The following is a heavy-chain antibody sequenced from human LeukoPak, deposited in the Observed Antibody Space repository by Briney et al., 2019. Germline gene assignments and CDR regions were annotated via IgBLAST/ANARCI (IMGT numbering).Heavy chain of an antibody. CDR3: TRDPHALDY. J-gene: IGHJ4*02. Sequence: PGGSLRLSCAASGFTLSKYSMNWVRQAPGKGLEWVSYITSSSSTIHYADSVRGRFTISRDNAKNSLYLQMNSLRDEDTAVYYCTRDPHALDYWGQGTLVTVSS. CDR1: GFTLSKYS. CDR2: ITSSSSTI. V-gene: IGHV3-48*02.